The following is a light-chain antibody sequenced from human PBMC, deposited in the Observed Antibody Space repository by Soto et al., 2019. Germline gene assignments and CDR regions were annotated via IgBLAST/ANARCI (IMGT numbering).Light chain of an antibody. Sequence: EIVLTQSPVTLSLSPGERATLSCGASQTVSSGYLAWYQQRPGLAPRLLIYDASSRATGIPDRFSGSGSGTDFTLTISRLEPEDFAVYYCQQYGSSGTFGQGTKVDI. CDR2: DAS. V-gene: IGKV3D-20*01. J-gene: IGKJ1*01. CDR3: QQYGSSGT. CDR1: QTVSSGY.